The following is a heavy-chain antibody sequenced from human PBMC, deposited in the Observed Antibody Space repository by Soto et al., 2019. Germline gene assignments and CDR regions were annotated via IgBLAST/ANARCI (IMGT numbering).Heavy chain of an antibody. CDR3: GGVPSFRCMDI. D-gene: IGHD3-16*01. J-gene: IGHJ6*02. CDR2: TYYRSKWYN. CDR1: GNSVSSNSAA. V-gene: IGHV6-1*01. Sequence: PSETLSLTCVICGNSVSSNSAAWLWIRQSPSRGLEWLGRTYYRSKWYNDYAVSVKSRITINPDTSKNQFSLHLDSVIPEDTAVYCRGGVPSFRCMDIGDPGTLVTVSS.